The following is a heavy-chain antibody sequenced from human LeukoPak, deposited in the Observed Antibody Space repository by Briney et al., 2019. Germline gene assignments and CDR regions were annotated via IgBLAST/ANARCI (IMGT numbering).Heavy chain of an antibody. CDR3: ASADCSSTSCYVDYYYGMDV. J-gene: IGHJ6*02. CDR1: GGTFSSYA. D-gene: IGHD2-2*01. V-gene: IGHV1-69*13. CDR2: IIAIFGTA. Sequence: SVKVSCKASGGTFSSYAISWVRQAPGQGLEWMGGIIAIFGTANYAQKFQGRVTITADESTSTAYMELSSLRSEDTAVYYCASADCSSTSCYVDYYYGMDVWGQGTTVTVSS.